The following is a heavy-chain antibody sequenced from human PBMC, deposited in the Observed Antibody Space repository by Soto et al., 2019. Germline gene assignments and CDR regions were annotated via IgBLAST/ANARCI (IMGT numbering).Heavy chain of an antibody. CDR3: ARDVGRHSGGIDY. D-gene: IGHD1-26*01. V-gene: IGHV1-69*01. CDR1: GGTFSSYS. CDR2: IIPIFGTA. J-gene: IGHJ4*02. Sequence: QVQLVQSGAEVKKPGSSVKVSCKASGGTFSSYSINWVRQAPGQGLEWMGEIIPIFGTANYAQKFQGRVTITADEATSTAYMEMSSLRSEDTAVYYCARDVGRHSGGIDYWGQGTLVTVSS.